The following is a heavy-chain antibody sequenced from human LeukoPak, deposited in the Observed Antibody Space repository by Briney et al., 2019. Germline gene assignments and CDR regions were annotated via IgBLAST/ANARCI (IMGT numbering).Heavy chain of an antibody. J-gene: IGHJ3*02. CDR1: GFSLSTSGVG. Sequence: SGPTLVNPTQTLTLTCTFSGFSLSTSGVGVGWIRQPPGKALEWLAVIYWNDDKRYSPSLKSRLTITKDTSKNQMVLTMTNMDPVDTATYYCAHRREDYYDNSGYYYVDAFDIWGRGTMVTVSS. D-gene: IGHD3-22*01. CDR3: AHRREDYYDNSGYYYVDAFDI. CDR2: IYWNDDK. V-gene: IGHV2-5*01.